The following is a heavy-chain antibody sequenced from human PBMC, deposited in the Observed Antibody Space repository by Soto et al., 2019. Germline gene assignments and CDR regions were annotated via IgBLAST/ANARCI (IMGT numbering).Heavy chain of an antibody. CDR1: GYTFSTYN. CDR2: INPSDGST. V-gene: IGHV1-46*01. Sequence: ASVKVSCKASGYTFSTYNMHSVRQAPVQGLEWMGIINPSDGSTNYAQKFQGRVTMTRDTSTSTVYMELSSLSSEDTAVYYCARLPGLPYCDYWGQGTLVTVSS. J-gene: IGHJ4*02. CDR3: ARLPGLPYCDY. D-gene: IGHD4-17*01.